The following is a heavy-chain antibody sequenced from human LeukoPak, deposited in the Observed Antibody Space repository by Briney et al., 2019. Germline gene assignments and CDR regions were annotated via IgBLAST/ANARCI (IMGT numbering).Heavy chain of an antibody. CDR2: IIPIFGTA. D-gene: IGHD3-22*01. J-gene: IGHJ3*02. CDR1: GGTFSSYA. CDR3: ARDYYDSSGYRQEAFDI. V-gene: IGHV1-69*05. Sequence: GASVKLSFTASGGTFSSYAISWVRQAPGQGLGWMGRIIPIFGTANYAQKFQGRVTITTDESTSTTYMELSSLRSEDTAVYYCARDYYDSSGYRQEAFDIWGQGTMVTVSS.